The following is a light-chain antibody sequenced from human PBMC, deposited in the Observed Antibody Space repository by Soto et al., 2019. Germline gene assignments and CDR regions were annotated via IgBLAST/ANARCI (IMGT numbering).Light chain of an antibody. CDR3: QQSYSTPPSWT. J-gene: IGKJ1*01. Sequence: DIQMTQSPSSLSASVGDRVTITCRASQSISSYLNWYQQKPGKAPKLLLYAASSLQSGVPSRFSGSGSGTDFTLTISSLQPEDFATYYCQQSYSTPPSWTFGQGTKWEIK. CDR1: QSISSY. V-gene: IGKV1-39*01. CDR2: AAS.